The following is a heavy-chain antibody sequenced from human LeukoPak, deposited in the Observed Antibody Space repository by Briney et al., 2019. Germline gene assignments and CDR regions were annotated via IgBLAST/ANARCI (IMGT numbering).Heavy chain of an antibody. CDR3: AKGGSSWSRWDY. D-gene: IGHD6-13*01. V-gene: IGHV3-23*01. CDR1: GFTFSSYA. J-gene: IGHJ4*02. CDR2: ISSSGGST. Sequence: GGSLRLSCAASGFTFSSYAMSWVRQAPGKGLEWVSTISSSGGSTYSADSVKGRFTISRDNSKNTLDLQMNSLRVEDTAVYYCAKGGSSWSRWDYWGQGTLVTVSS.